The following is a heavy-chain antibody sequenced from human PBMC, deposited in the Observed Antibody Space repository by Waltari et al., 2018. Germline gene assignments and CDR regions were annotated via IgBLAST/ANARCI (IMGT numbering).Heavy chain of an antibody. Sequence: EVQLVESGGGLVKPGGSLRLSCADSGFTFSNAWMSWVSQATGKGLEWVGLIKSKTDVGSTYYAAPVKARFTISRDDSKNTLYLQMNSLKTADTAVYYCTTLSELAGFDYWCQGTLVTVSS. CDR2: IKSKTDVGST. CDR1: GFTFSNAW. CDR3: TTLSELAGFDY. J-gene: IGHJ4*02. V-gene: IGHV3-15*01. D-gene: IGHD6-19*01.